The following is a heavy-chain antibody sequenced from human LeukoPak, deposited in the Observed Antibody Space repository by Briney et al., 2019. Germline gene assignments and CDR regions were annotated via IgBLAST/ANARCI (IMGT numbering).Heavy chain of an antibody. Sequence: SETLSLTCTVSGGSISSYYWTWIRQPAGKGLEWIGRIYTTGSTNYNSSLNSRVTMSVDTSKNQFSLKLSSVTAADTAVYYCARQIAVVGKAGFDHWGQGTLVTVSS. J-gene: IGHJ4*02. CDR1: GGSISSYY. CDR2: IYTTGST. V-gene: IGHV4-4*07. D-gene: IGHD6-19*01. CDR3: ARQIAVVGKAGFDH.